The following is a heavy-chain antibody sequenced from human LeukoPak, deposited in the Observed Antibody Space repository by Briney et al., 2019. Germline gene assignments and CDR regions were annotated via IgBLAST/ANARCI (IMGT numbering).Heavy chain of an antibody. Sequence: PGGSLRLSCAASGFTFSSYAVSWVRRAPGKGLEWVSAISGSGGSTYYADSVKGRFTISRDNSKNTLYLQMNSLRAEDTAVYYCAKDGGSYFDYWGQGTLVTVSS. CDR3: AKDGGSYFDY. CDR1: GFTFSSYA. CDR2: ISGSGGST. V-gene: IGHV3-23*01. D-gene: IGHD3-16*01. J-gene: IGHJ4*02.